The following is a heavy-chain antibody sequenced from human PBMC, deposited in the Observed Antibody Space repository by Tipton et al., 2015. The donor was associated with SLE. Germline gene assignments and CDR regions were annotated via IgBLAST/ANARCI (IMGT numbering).Heavy chain of an antibody. CDR1: GFTFSSYW. CDR3: ARAYGSGYWYFDL. V-gene: IGHV3-74*01. J-gene: IGHJ2*01. CDR2: INSDGSST. Sequence: SLRLSCAASGFTFSSYWMHWVRQAPGKGLVWVSRINSDGSSTSYADSVKGRFTITRDNAKNTLYLQMNSLRAEDTAVYYCARAYGSGYWYFDLWGRGTLVTVSS. D-gene: IGHD3-10*01.